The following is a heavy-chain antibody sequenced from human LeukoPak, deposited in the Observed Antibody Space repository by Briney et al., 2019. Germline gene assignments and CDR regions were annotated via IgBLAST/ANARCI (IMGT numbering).Heavy chain of an antibody. D-gene: IGHD5-18*01. Sequence: AGGSLRLSCAASGFTVRSIYMTWVRQAPGKGLEWVLSFYSGGSSYYADSVKGRFIISRDSSTDTLYLQMNSLRVEDTAVYFCARDRGYGYGFFDYWGQGTLVTVSS. CDR1: GFTVRSIY. CDR3: ARDRGYGYGFFDY. J-gene: IGHJ4*02. CDR2: FYSGGSS. V-gene: IGHV3-53*01.